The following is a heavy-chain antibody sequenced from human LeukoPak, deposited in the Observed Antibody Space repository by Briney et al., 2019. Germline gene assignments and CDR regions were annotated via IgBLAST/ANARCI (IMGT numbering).Heavy chain of an antibody. CDR2: IYYSGST. J-gene: IGHJ6*02. D-gene: IGHD3-10*01. V-gene: IGHV4-59*08. CDR1: GGSFSGYY. Sequence: SETLSLTCAVYGGSFSGYYWSWIRQPPGKGLEWIGYIYYSGSTNYNPSLKSRVTISVDTSKNQFSLKLSSVTAADTAVYYCARLRLGYYGSGSYSHYYYGMDVWGQGTTVTVSS. CDR3: ARLRLGYYGSGSYSHYYYGMDV.